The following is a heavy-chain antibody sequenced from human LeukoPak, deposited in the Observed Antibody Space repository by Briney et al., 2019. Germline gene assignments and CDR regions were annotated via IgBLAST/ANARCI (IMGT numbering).Heavy chain of an antibody. Sequence: PSQTLSLTCTVSGGSISSGGYYWRWIRQHPGKGLEWIGYIYYSGSTYYNPSLKSRVTISVDTSKNQFSLKLSSVTAADTAVYYCARTLVRAGYSSTWGQGTLVTVSS. CDR1: GGSISSGGYY. V-gene: IGHV4-31*03. CDR2: IYYSGST. D-gene: IGHD6-13*01. J-gene: IGHJ5*02. CDR3: ARTLVRAGYSST.